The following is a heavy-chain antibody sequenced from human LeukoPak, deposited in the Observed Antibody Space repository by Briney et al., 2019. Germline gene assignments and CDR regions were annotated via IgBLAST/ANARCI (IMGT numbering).Heavy chain of an antibody. D-gene: IGHD1-14*01. CDR3: ATETIGRHYDY. CDR2: IGPTGTDR. Sequence: RGSLRLSCAASGFTFSSCGFNWVRQAPGKGLEWVSSIGPTGTDRYYADSVRGRFTISRDNAKNSMYLQMDSLRHEDTAVYYCATETIGRHYDYWGQGTLLSVSS. V-gene: IGHV3-21*01. J-gene: IGHJ4*02. CDR1: GFTFSSCG.